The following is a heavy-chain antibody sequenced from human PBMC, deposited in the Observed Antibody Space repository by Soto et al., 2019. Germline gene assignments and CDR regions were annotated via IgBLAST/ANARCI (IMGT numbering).Heavy chain of an antibody. D-gene: IGHD6-19*01. V-gene: IGHV3-23*01. J-gene: IGHJ4*02. CDR1: GFTFSSYA. CDR2: ISASGGSA. Sequence: EVQLLESGGALVQPGGSLRLSCAASGFTFSSYAMSWVRQAPGKGLEWVSAISASGGSADYADSVKGRFTISRDNSKNTLYLQMNSLRVEDTAVYYCAKDARSGWNFDYWGQGTLVTVSS. CDR3: AKDARSGWNFDY.